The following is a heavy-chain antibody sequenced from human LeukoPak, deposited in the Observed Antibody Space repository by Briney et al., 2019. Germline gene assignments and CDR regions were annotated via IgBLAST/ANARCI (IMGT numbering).Heavy chain of an antibody. Sequence: SETLSLTCTVSGGSVSSGSYYWSWIRQPPGKGLEWIGYIYYSGSTNYNPSLKSRVTISVDTSKNQFSLKLSSVTAADTAVYYCARAYSSSWYPFVYWGQGTLVTVSS. D-gene: IGHD6-13*01. V-gene: IGHV4-61*01. CDR2: IYYSGST. CDR1: GGSVSSGSYY. J-gene: IGHJ4*02. CDR3: ARAYSSSWYPFVY.